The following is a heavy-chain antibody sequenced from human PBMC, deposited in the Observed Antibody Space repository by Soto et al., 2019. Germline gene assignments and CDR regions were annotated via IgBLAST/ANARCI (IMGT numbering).Heavy chain of an antibody. D-gene: IGHD2-2*01. CDR1: GGTFSSYA. J-gene: IGHJ6*02. V-gene: IGHV1-69*06. Sequence: SVKVSCKASGGTFSSYAISWVRQAPGQGLEWMGGIIPIFGTANYAQKFQGRVTITADKSTSTAYMELSSLRSEDTAVYYCARGRLFCSSTSCYYGYYYGMDVWGQGTTVTVSS. CDR2: IIPIFGTA. CDR3: ARGRLFCSSTSCYYGYYYGMDV.